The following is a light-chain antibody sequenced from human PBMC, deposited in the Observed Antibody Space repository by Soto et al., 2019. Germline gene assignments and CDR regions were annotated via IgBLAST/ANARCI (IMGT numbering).Light chain of an antibody. J-gene: IGLJ3*02. V-gene: IGLV2-14*01. CDR1: SSDVGGYNY. Sequence: QSALTQPASVSGSPGQSITISCTGTSSDVGGYNYVSWYQQHPGKAPKRMIYEVSNRPSGDSNRFSGSNSGNTASLTISGLQAEHEADYYCSSYTSSSTRVFGGGTKLTVL. CDR3: SSYTSSSTRV. CDR2: EVS.